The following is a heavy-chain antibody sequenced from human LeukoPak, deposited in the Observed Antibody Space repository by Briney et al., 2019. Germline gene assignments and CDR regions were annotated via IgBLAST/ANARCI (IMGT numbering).Heavy chain of an antibody. D-gene: IGHD3-10*01. J-gene: IGHJ5*02. CDR3: ARSPAPHYASGWFDP. V-gene: IGHV4-34*01. CDR2: INHSGST. Sequence: SETLSLTCAVYGGSFSGYYWSWVRQPPGKGLEWIGEINHSGSTNYNPSLKSRVTISVDTSKNQFSLKLSSVTAADTAVYYCARSPAPHYASGWFDPWGQGTLVTVSS. CDR1: GGSFSGYY.